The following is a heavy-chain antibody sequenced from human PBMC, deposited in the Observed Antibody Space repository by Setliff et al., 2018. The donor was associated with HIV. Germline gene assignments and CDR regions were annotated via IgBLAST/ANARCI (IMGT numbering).Heavy chain of an antibody. Sequence: SETLSLTCAVYGGAFNDFYWGWIRQPPGKGLEWIGEIDHSGSTNNNPSLKSRLTISVDTSKKQFSLKLSSVTAADTAVYYCASLSSGSDWYFDLWGRGTLVTVSS. CDR1: GGAFNDFY. CDR3: ASLSSGSDWYFDL. J-gene: IGHJ2*01. D-gene: IGHD3-22*01. CDR2: IDHSGST. V-gene: IGHV4-34*01.